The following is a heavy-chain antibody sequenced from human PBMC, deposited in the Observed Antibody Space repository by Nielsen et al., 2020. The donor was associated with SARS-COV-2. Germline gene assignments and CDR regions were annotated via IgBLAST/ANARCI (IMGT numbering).Heavy chain of an antibody. D-gene: IGHD5-18*01. J-gene: IGHJ5*02. CDR1: GYTFTSYA. V-gene: IGHV1-3*01. Sequence: ASVKVSCKTSGYTFTSYAMHWVRQAPGQRLEWMGWINAGNGNTKYSQKFQGRVTITRDTSASTAYMELSSLRSEDTAVYYCARGRGYSSSRWFDPWGQGTLVTVSS. CDR3: ARGRGYSSSRWFDP. CDR2: INAGNGNT.